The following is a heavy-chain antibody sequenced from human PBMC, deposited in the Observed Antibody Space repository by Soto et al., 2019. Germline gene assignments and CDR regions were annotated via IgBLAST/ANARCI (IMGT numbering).Heavy chain of an antibody. D-gene: IGHD2-15*01. V-gene: IGHV4-31*03. CDR1: GGSLSNGYYY. J-gene: IGHJ4*02. Sequence: SETLSLTCTVSGGSLSNGYYYWSWVRQNPGKGLEWIGHIYHSGRTYYNPSLKSRVTISVDTSKNQFSLNLSSVTAADTAVYYCARWVEVSLDYFDSWGQGTPDTVSS. CDR3: ARWVEVSLDYFDS. CDR2: IYHSGRT.